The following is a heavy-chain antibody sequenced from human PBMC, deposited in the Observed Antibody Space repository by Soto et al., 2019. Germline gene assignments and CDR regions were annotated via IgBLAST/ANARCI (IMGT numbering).Heavy chain of an antibody. J-gene: IGHJ6*02. V-gene: IGHV4-39*07. CDR3: ARDPRRLAGGVTVYGMDV. D-gene: IGHD3-16*01. CDR1: GGSITSSEYY. CDR2: IYYSGSS. Sequence: SETLSLTCTVSGGSITSSEYYWAWIRQPPGKGLQFVGTIYYSGSSYSNPSLKSRLSMSVDTSKNQFSLKLSSVTAADTAVYYCARDPRRLAGGVTVYGMDVWGQGTTVTVSS.